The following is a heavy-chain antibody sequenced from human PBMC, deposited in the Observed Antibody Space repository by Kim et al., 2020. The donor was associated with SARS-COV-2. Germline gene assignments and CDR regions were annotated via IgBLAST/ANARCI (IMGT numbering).Heavy chain of an antibody. V-gene: IGHV3-30-3*01. Sequence: GGSLRLSCAASGFTFSSYAMHWVRQAPGKGLEWVAVISYDGSNKYYADSVKGRFTISRDNSKNTLYLQMNSLRAEDTAVYYCAREWGGLLWFGEPKVFHYYGMDVWGQGTTVTVSS. CDR3: AREWGGLLWFGEPKVFHYYGMDV. CDR2: ISYDGSNK. CDR1: GFTFSSYA. J-gene: IGHJ6*02. D-gene: IGHD3-10*01.